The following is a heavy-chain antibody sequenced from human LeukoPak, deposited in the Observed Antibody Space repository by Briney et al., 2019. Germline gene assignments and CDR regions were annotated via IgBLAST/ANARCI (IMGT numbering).Heavy chain of an antibody. CDR1: GFTFSGRY. V-gene: IGHV3-11*01. CDR2: LSPTGDAV. J-gene: IGHJ5*02. D-gene: IGHD2-15*01. CDR3: ASELNVAYGPTDH. Sequence: NPGESLRLSCAASGFTFSGRYMTWIRQASGKGLEWLSSLSPTGDAVHYADSVKGRFTISRDNAKNSLHLQMNSLTVEDTAVYYCASELNVAYGPTDHWGQGTLVTVSP.